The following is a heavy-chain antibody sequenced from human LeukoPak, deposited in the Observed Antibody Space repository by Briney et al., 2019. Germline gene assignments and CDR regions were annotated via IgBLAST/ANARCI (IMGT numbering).Heavy chain of an antibody. CDR3: TTAGHDSRDQFDY. CDR2: IKSKTDGGTT. D-gene: IGHD3-22*01. Sequence: GGSLRLSCAASGFTFSNAWMSWVREAPGKGLEWVGRIKSKTDGGTTDYAAPVKGRFTISRDDSKHTLYLQMNSLKTEDTAVYYCTTAGHDSRDQFDYWGQGTLVTVSS. J-gene: IGHJ4*02. V-gene: IGHV3-15*01. CDR1: GFTFSNAW.